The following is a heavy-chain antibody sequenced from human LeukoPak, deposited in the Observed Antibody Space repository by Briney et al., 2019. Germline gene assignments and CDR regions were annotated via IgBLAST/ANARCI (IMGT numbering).Heavy chain of an antibody. CDR1: GYTFTGYY. J-gene: IGHJ6*02. Sequence: ASVTVSCKASGYTFTGYYMHWVRQAPGQGLEWMGWVNPNSGGTNYAQKFQGRVTMTRDTSISTAYMELSRLRSDDTAVYYCASGSYIYYYYGMDVWGQGTTVTVSS. CDR2: VNPNSGGT. D-gene: IGHD1-26*01. CDR3: ASGSYIYYYYGMDV. V-gene: IGHV1-2*02.